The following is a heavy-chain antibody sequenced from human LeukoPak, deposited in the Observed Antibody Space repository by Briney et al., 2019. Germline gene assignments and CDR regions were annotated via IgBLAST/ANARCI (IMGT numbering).Heavy chain of an antibody. CDR1: GGSFSGYY. CDR3: ARGLRDGRYDFWSGYFHYYYYYMDV. J-gene: IGHJ6*03. D-gene: IGHD3-3*01. V-gene: IGHV4-34*01. Sequence: SETLSLTCAVYGGSFSGYYWGWIRQPPGKGLEWIGEINHSGSTNYNPSLKSRVTISVDTSKNQFSLKLSSVTAADTAVYYCARGLRDGRYDFWSGYFHYYYYYMDVWGKGTTVTVSS. CDR2: INHSGST.